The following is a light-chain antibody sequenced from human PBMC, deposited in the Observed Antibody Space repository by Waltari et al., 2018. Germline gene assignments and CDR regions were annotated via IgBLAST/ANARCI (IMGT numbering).Light chain of an antibody. CDR2: WAS. J-gene: IGKJ3*01. V-gene: IGKV4-1*01. CDR1: QSSLYRSNNKNY. CDR3: LQHSDYPFT. Sequence: DIVMTQSPDSLAVSLGERATINCKSSQSSLYRSNNKNYLAWYQQKPGQPPKLLISWASTRESGVPDRFSGSGSGTDFTLTINSLQPEDVAVYYCLQHSDYPFTFGPGTKVHVK.